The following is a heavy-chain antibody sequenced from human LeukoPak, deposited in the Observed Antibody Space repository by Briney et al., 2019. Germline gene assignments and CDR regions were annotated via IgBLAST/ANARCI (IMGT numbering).Heavy chain of an antibody. Sequence: GASVKVSCKASGHTFTSYDINWVRQATGQGLEWMGWMNPNSGNTGYAQKFQGRVTMTRNTSISTAYLELSSLRSEDTAVYYCARDFTFRGVIATNWFDPWGQGTLVTVSS. CDR2: MNPNSGNT. D-gene: IGHD3-16*02. V-gene: IGHV1-8*01. J-gene: IGHJ5*02. CDR1: GHTFTSYD. CDR3: ARDFTFRGVIATNWFDP.